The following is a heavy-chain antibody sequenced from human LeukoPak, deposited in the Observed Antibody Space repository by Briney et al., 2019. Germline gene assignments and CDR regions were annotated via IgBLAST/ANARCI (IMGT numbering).Heavy chain of an antibody. Sequence: ASVKVSCKASGYTFTSYGISWVRQAPGQRLEWMGWISAYNGNTNYAQKLQGRVTMTTDTSTSTAYMELRSLRSDVTAVYYCARGPAGMATIYLDYWGQGTLVTVSS. CDR3: ARGPAGMATIYLDY. CDR1: GYTFTSYG. V-gene: IGHV1-18*01. J-gene: IGHJ4*02. D-gene: IGHD5-24*01. CDR2: ISAYNGNT.